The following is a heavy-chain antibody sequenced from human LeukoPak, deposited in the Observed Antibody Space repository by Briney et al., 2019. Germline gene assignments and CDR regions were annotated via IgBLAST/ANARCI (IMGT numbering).Heavy chain of an antibody. CDR2: IYYSGST. CDR3: ARGDFWSGYPQGFDP. CDR1: GGSIGSYY. V-gene: IGHV4-59*01. J-gene: IGHJ5*02. Sequence: SETLSLTCTVSGGSIGSYYWSWIRQPPGKGLEWIGYIYYSGSTNYNPSLKSRVTISVDTSKNQFSLKLSSVTAADTAVYYCARGDFWSGYPQGFDPWGQGTLVTVSS. D-gene: IGHD3-3*01.